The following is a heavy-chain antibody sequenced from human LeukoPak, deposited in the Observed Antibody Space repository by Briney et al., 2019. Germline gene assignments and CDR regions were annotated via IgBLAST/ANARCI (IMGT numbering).Heavy chain of an antibody. CDR1: GGSISSGGYY. Sequence: PSETLSLTCTVSGGSISSGGYYWSWIRQHPGKGLEWIGYIYYSGSTYYNPSLKSRVTISVDTSKNQFSLKLSSVTAADTAVYYCARGRGITIFGVVIIEWFGPWGQGTLVTVSS. CDR3: ARGRGITIFGVVIIEWFGP. D-gene: IGHD3-3*01. J-gene: IGHJ5*02. CDR2: IYYSGST. V-gene: IGHV4-31*03.